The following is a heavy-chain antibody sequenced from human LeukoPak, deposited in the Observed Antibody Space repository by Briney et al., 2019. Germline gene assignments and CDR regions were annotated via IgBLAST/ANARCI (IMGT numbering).Heavy chain of an antibody. CDR1: GFTFSSYA. V-gene: IGHV3-64D*09. Sequence: GGSLRLSCSASGFTFSSYAMDWVRQAPGKGLEYVSAISSNGGSTYYGDSVKGRFTISRDNSKNTLYLQMSSLRAEDTAVYYCVKARGIQLWLPGDYWGQGTLVTVSS. J-gene: IGHJ4*02. CDR3: VKARGIQLWLPGDY. CDR2: ISSNGGST. D-gene: IGHD5-18*01.